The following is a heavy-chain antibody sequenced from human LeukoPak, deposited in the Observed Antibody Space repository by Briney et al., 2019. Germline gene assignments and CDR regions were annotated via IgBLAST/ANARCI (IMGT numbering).Heavy chain of an antibody. CDR1: GYTFTSYY. CDR2: INPSGGST. Sequence: ASVKVSCKASGYTFTSYYMHWVRQAPGQGLEWMGIINPSGGSTSYAQKFQGRVTMTRDTSTSTVYMELSSLRSEDTAVYYCAREPPAAEVEEEGLYDYWGQGTLVTVSS. D-gene: IGHD6-13*01. CDR3: AREPPAAEVEEEGLYDY. J-gene: IGHJ4*02. V-gene: IGHV1-46*01.